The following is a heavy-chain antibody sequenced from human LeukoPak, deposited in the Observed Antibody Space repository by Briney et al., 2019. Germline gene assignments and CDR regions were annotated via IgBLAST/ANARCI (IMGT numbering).Heavy chain of an antibody. V-gene: IGHV3-23*01. D-gene: IGHD6-13*01. CDR2: SIGSGGSA. J-gene: IGHJ4*02. CDR3: ARGRIAAAGNLDY. Sequence: GGSLRLSCVASGFTFSTYTMNWIRQAPGKGLEWVSGSIGSGGSAFYADSVKGRFSISRDTSKNTLFLHMNNLRAGDTAVYYCARGRIAAAGNLDYWGQGTLVTVSS. CDR1: GFTFSTYT.